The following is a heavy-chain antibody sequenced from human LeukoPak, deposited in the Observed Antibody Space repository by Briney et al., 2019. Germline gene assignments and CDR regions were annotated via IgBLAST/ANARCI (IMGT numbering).Heavy chain of an antibody. D-gene: IGHD4-17*01. CDR2: IYYSGST. Sequence: SETLSLTCTVSGGSISSSSYYWGWIRQPPGKGLEWIGSIYYSGSTYYNPSLKSRVTISVDTSKNQFSLKLSSVTAADTAVYYCARRTRYGGGVYWGRGTLVTVSS. V-gene: IGHV4-39*01. J-gene: IGHJ4*02. CDR3: ARRTRYGGGVY. CDR1: GGSISSSSYY.